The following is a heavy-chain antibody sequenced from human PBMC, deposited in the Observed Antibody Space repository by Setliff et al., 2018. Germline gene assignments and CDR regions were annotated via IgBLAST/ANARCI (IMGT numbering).Heavy chain of an antibody. CDR2: ISSRSDII. J-gene: IGHJ6*03. Sequence: ETLSLTCAVYGGSFSGYYWNWIRQAPGKGLEWVSYISSRSDIIYYADSVKGRFTISRDNAKNSLYLQVNSLRAEDTAVYYCATNPRKGRSGGYYYDDPYYYYMDVWGKGTTVTVSS. CDR1: GGSFSGYY. D-gene: IGHD3-22*01. CDR3: ATNPRKGRSGGYYYDDPYYYYMDV. V-gene: IGHV3-48*01.